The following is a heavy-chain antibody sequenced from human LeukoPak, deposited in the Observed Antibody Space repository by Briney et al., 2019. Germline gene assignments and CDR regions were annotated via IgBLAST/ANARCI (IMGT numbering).Heavy chain of an antibody. J-gene: IGHJ3*02. Sequence: SETLSLTCTVSGGSMSSYYWSWIRQPAGKGLEWIGRIYTSGSTNYNPSLKSRVTMSVDTSKNQFSLKLSSVTAADTAVYYCARVQWTSNAFDIWGQGTMVTVSS. CDR2: IYTSGST. V-gene: IGHV4-4*07. CDR3: ARVQWTSNAFDI. CDR1: GGSMSSYY. D-gene: IGHD6-19*01.